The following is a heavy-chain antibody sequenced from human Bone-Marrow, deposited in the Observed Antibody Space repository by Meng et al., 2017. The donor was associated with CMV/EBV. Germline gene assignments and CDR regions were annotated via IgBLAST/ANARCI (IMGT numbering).Heavy chain of an antibody. CDR2: ISWDSGSL. J-gene: IGHJ5*02. V-gene: IGHV3-9*01. CDR3: AKGYWFDP. CDR1: GFTFDDYA. Sequence: SLKISCAASGFTFDDYAMHWVRQAPGKGLEWVSGISWDSGSLGYADSVKGRFTISRDNAKNSLYLQMNSLRAEDTALYYCAKGYWFDPWGQGTLVTVSS.